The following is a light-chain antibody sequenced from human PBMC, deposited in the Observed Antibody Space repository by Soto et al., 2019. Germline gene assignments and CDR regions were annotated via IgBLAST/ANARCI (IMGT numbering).Light chain of an antibody. J-gene: IGLJ3*02. CDR1: GSNIGSNF. Sequence: QSVLTQSPSVSASPGQKVTISCSGSGSNIGSNFVSWYKQFPGTAPKLLIYDNNKRPSGIPDRFSGSKSGTSATLGITGLQPGDEAVYYCGTWNSGLRARVFGGGTKVTVL. CDR3: GTWNSGLRARV. CDR2: DNN. V-gene: IGLV1-51*01.